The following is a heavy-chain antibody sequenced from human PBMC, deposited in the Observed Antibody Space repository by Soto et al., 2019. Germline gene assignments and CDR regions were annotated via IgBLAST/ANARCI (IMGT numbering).Heavy chain of an antibody. CDR1: GYTFTSYD. V-gene: IGHV1-8*01. Sequence: ASVKVSCKASGYTFTSYDINWVRQATGQGLEWMGWMNPNSGNTGYAQKFQGRVTMTRNTSISTAYMELSSLRSEDTAVYYCARAMSGITIFGVGNSDRFDPWGQGTLVTVSS. D-gene: IGHD3-3*01. J-gene: IGHJ5*02. CDR2: MNPNSGNT. CDR3: ARAMSGITIFGVGNSDRFDP.